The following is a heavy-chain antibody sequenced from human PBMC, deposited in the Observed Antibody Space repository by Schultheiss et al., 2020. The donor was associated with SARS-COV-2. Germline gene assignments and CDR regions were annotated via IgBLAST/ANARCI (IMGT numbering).Heavy chain of an antibody. V-gene: IGHV3-74*01. Sequence: GGSLRLSCAASGFTFSSYGMHWVRQAPGKGLVWVSRINSDGSSTSYADSVKGRFTISRDNAKNTLYLQMNSLRAEDTAVYYCARGGASRRGDYCTGGVCFPSYWGQGTLVTVSS. D-gene: IGHD2-8*02. CDR3: ARGGASRRGDYCTGGVCFPSY. CDR2: INSDGSST. J-gene: IGHJ4*02. CDR1: GFTFSSYG.